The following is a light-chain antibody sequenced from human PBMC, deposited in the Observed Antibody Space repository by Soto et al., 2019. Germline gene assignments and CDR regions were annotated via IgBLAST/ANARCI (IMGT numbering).Light chain of an antibody. V-gene: IGKV3-20*01. CDR3: QPYEDSHFT. J-gene: IGKJ3*01. CDR1: QSIGRNL. Sequence: EIVLTQSPGTLSLSPGERATLSCRASQSIGRNLLAWFQQKPGPAPRLLIYAASSRATDIPDRFSGTGSGTDFTLTITGLEPEACAMYYCQPYEDSHFTFGPGTKVDI. CDR2: AAS.